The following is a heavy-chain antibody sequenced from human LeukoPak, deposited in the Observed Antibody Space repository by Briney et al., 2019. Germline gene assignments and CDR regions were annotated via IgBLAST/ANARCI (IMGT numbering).Heavy chain of an antibody. J-gene: IGHJ6*02. V-gene: IGHV3-23*01. CDR3: AKDQRRYSGYDYVYYYYGMDV. CDR2: ISGSGGST. CDR1: GFTFSSYA. Sequence: PGGSLRLSCAASGFTFSSYAMSWVRQAPGKGLEWVSAISGSGGSTYYADSVKGRFTISRDNSKNTLFLQLNSLRAEDTAVYYCAKDQRRYSGYDYVYYYYGMDVWGQGTTVTVSS. D-gene: IGHD5-12*01.